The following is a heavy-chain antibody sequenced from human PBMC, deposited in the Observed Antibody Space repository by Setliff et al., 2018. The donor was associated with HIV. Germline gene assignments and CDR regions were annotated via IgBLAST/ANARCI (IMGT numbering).Heavy chain of an antibody. CDR2: IYYTGST. V-gene: IGHV4-31*11. D-gene: IGHD3-10*01. Sequence: PSETLSLTCAVHGGSFSDYYWTWIRQRPGKGLEWIGYIYYTGSTYYHPSLKSRVLISVDTSNNLFSLSLRSVTAADTAVYYCARDLSPYGSGDPYYYYGMDVWGQGTTVTVSS. CDR3: ARDLSPYGSGDPYYYYGMDV. J-gene: IGHJ6*02. CDR1: GGSFSDYY.